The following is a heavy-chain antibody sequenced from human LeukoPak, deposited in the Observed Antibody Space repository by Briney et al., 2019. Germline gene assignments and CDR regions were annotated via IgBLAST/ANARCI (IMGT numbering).Heavy chain of an antibody. CDR3: ARKENVYYYFDY. V-gene: IGHV4-4*02. D-gene: IGHD3-10*01. CDR1: GGSISNNW. J-gene: IGHJ4*02. Sequence: SGTLSLTCAVTGGSISNNWWTWVRQPPGKGLEWIGEISQSARTNYNPSLKSRVTMSTDKSRNQFSLKLSSVTAVDTAVYYCARKENVYYYFDYWGQGTLVTVSS. CDR2: ISQSART.